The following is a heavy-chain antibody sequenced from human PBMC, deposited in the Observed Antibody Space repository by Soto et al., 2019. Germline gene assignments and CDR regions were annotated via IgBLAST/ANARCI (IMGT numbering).Heavy chain of an antibody. Sequence: GESLKISCKGSGYSFTSYWIGWVRRRPGKGLELMGIIYPGDSDTRYSPSFQGQVTISADKSISTAYLQWSSLKASDTAMYYCAGSLNADYYYYGMDVWGQGTTVTVSS. CDR2: IYPGDSDT. CDR3: AGSLNADYYYYGMDV. CDR1: GYSFTSYW. V-gene: IGHV5-51*01. J-gene: IGHJ6*02.